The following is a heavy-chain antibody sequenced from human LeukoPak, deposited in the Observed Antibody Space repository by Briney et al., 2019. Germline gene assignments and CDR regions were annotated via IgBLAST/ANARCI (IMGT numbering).Heavy chain of an antibody. CDR3: ARDFRFLEWPGGYGMDV. D-gene: IGHD3-3*01. V-gene: IGHV4-30-4*01. J-gene: IGHJ6*02. CDR1: GGSISSGDYY. Sequence: SETLSLTCTVSGGSISSGDYYWSWIRQPPGKGLEWIGYIYHSGSTYYNPSLKSRVTISVDTSKNQFSLKLSSVTAADTAVYYCARDFRFLEWPGGYGMDVWGQGTTVTVSS. CDR2: IYHSGST.